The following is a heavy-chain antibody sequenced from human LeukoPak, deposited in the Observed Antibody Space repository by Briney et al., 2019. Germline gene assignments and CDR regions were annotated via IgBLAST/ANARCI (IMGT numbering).Heavy chain of an antibody. Sequence: SETLSLTCTVSGGSISRSSHYWGWIRQPPGKGLEWIANIYYSGNTYYNPSLKSRVTISVDTSKNQFSLKLTSVTAADTALYFCADYSPLDAFEIWGRGTMVTVSS. J-gene: IGHJ3*02. CDR2: IYYSGNT. CDR3: ADYSPLDAFEI. D-gene: IGHD2-15*01. CDR1: GGSISRSSHY. V-gene: IGHV4-39*07.